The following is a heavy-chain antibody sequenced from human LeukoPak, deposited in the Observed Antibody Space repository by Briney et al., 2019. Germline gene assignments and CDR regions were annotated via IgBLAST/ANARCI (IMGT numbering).Heavy chain of an antibody. V-gene: IGHV4-34*01. Sequence: GSLRLSCAASGLTFSSYWMNWVRQAPGKGLEWIGEINHSGSTNYNPSLKSRVTISVDTSKNQFSLKLSSVTAADTAVYYCARGGIQPRAGRHPDYWGQGTLVTVSS. J-gene: IGHJ4*02. CDR2: INHSGST. CDR1: GLTFSSYW. CDR3: ARGGIQPRAGRHPDY.